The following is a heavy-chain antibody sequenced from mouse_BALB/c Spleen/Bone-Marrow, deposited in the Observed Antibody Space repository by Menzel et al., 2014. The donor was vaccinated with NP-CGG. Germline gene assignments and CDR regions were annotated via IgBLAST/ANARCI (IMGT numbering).Heavy chain of an antibody. V-gene: IGHV1S81*02. CDR2: INPSNGGT. CDR1: GYTFTSYY. D-gene: IGHD4-1*01. CDR3: TRGRTWDFDY. J-gene: IGHJ2*01. Sequence: QVQLQQSGAELVKPGASVKLSCKASGYTFTSYYMYWVKQRPGQGLEWIGEINPSNGGTNFNEKFKSRATLTLDKSSSTAYMQLSSLTSEDSAVYYCTRGRTWDFDYWGQGTTLTVSS.